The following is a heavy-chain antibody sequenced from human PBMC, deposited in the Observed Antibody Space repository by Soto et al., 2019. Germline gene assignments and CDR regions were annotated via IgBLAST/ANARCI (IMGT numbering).Heavy chain of an antibody. CDR1: GFTFSSYG. D-gene: IGHD2-15*01. J-gene: IGHJ4*02. CDR2: ISDDGTNK. V-gene: IGHV3-30*18. CDR3: AKVALPGYCGTGSCYVIDY. Sequence: QVHLVESGGGVVQPGRSLRLSCAASGFTFSSYGMHWLRQTPAKGLEWVAAISDDGTNKYYEDSVKGRVTVSRDNSDNTLYLQMNNLRAEATAVYYCAKVALPGYCGTGSCYVIDYWGQGTRVTVSS.